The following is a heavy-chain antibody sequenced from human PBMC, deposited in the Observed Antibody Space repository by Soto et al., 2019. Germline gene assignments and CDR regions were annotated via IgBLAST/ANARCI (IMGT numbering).Heavy chain of an antibody. Sequence: SETLSLTCSVSGGSIRTYYWNWIRQPPGGGLEWIAYIHYSGVTNYSPSLRGRVSISIDRSNNEFSLKVSSVTAADTAVYYCARDRAEGSSSTPAGGMDVWGPGTTVTVSS. J-gene: IGHJ6*02. D-gene: IGHD6-6*01. CDR1: GGSIRTYY. CDR3: ARDRAEGSSSTPAGGMDV. V-gene: IGHV4-59*01. CDR2: IHYSGVT.